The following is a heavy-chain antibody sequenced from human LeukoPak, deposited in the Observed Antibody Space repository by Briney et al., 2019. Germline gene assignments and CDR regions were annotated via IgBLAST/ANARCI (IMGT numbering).Heavy chain of an antibody. J-gene: IGHJ4*02. CDR3: AKDYDILTGFDY. D-gene: IGHD3-9*01. Sequence: PGGSLRLSCAASGFTFSSYAMSWVRQAPGKGLEWVSAISGSGGSTYYADSVKGWFTISRDNSKNTLYLQMNSLRAEDTAVYYCAKDYDILTGFDYWGQGTLVTVSS. V-gene: IGHV3-23*01. CDR2: ISGSGGST. CDR1: GFTFSSYA.